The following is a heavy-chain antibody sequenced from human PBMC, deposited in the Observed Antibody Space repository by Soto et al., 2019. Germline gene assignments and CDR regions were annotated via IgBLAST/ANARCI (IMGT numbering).Heavy chain of an antibody. CDR2: ILNSGNT. CDR3: ARHWGFAVAGSRFDY. CDR1: GGSVNSDSYY. V-gene: IGHV4-39*01. J-gene: IGHJ4*02. Sequence: SETLSLTCTVSGGSVNSDSYYWGWIRQPPGKGLEWIGSILNSGNTRYSPSLKSRVTISVDTSQNQFSLKLTSVTAADTALYYCARHWGFAVAGSRFDYWGLGTLVTVSS. D-gene: IGHD6-13*01.